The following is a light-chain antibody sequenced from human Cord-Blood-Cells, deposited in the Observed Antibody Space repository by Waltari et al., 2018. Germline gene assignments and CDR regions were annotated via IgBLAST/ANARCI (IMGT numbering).Light chain of an antibody. CDR3: QQRSNWPPLT. CDR1: QSVSSY. Sequence: EIVLXQSPATLSLSPGERAXLSCRASQSVSSYLAWYQQKPGQAPRLLIYDASNRATGIPARFSGSGSGTDFTLTISSLEPEDFAVYYCQQRSNWPPLTFGGGTKVEIK. J-gene: IGKJ4*01. CDR2: DAS. V-gene: IGKV3-11*01.